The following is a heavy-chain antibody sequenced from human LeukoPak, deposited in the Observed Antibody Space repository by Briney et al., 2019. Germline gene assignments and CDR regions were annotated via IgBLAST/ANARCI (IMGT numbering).Heavy chain of an antibody. CDR2: INPNSGGT. CDR1: GYPFTGYY. J-gene: IGHJ5*02. V-gene: IGHV1-2*02. CDR3: ARDWAAYYDSSWFDP. D-gene: IGHD3-22*01. Sequence: ASVKVSCKASGYPFTGYYMHWVRQAPGQGLEWMAWINPNSGGTNYAQKFQGRVTVTRDTSISTAYMELSRLRSDDTAVYYCARDWAAYYDSSWFDPWGQGTLVTVSS.